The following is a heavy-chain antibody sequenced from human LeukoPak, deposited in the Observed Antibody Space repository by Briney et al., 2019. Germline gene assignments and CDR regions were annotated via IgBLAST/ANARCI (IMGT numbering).Heavy chain of an antibody. CDR1: GFTFSSYS. CDR3: ARDPYFDC. J-gene: IGHJ4*02. CDR2: ISSSSSTI. Sequence: GGSLRLSCAASGFTFSSYSMNWVRQAPGEGLEWISYISSSSSTIYYADSVKGRFTISRDNAKNSLYLQMNSLRAEDTAVYYCARDPYFDCWGQGALVTVSS. V-gene: IGHV3-48*01.